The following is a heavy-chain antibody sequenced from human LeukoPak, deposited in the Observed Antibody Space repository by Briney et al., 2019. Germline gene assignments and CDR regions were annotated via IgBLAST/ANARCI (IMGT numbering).Heavy chain of an antibody. Sequence: GGSLRPSCSAPGFTFSNYAMHWVRQVPGKGLQYVSAISSDGGSTYYADSVKGRFTITRDNSKNTLYLQMSSPRAEDTAVYYCARSPGEVVNPEYAFDIWGQGTMVTVSS. V-gene: IGHV3-64D*06. D-gene: IGHD3-10*01. CDR1: GFTFSNYA. CDR3: ARSPGEVVNPEYAFDI. J-gene: IGHJ3*02. CDR2: ISSDGGST.